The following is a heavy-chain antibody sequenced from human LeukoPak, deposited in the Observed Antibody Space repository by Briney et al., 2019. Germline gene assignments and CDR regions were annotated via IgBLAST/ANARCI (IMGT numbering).Heavy chain of an antibody. Sequence: SGTLSFTCAVSGGSISSSNWWSWVRQPPGKGLEWIGEIYHSGSTNYNPSLKSRVTISVDKSKNQFSLKLSSVTAADTAVYYCARDGRGWPRPSYSSGSSLDYWGQGTLVTVSS. CDR1: GGSISSSNW. D-gene: IGHD6-19*01. J-gene: IGHJ4*02. CDR3: ARDGRGWPRPSYSSGSSLDY. CDR2: IYHSGST. V-gene: IGHV4-4*02.